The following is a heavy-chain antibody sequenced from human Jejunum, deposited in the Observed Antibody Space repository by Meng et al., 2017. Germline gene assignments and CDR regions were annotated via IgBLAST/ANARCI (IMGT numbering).Heavy chain of an antibody. J-gene: IGHJ4*02. CDR3: AKLTTN. CDR2: ISVSTSST. Sequence: GESLKISCAASGFTFSSHTLSWVRQAPGKGLEWVSSISVSTSSTYYTDSVKVRFTISRDKSMNTLYLQMDSLRAEDTAVDYCAKLTTNWGQGALVTVSS. V-gene: IGHV3-23*01. CDR1: GFTFSSHT. D-gene: IGHD1-14*01.